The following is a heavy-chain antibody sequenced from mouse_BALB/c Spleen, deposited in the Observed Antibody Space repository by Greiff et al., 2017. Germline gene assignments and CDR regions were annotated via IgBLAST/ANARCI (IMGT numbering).Heavy chain of an antibody. CDR3: ARGGNYAMDY. Sequence: QVQLKESAAELARPGASVKMSCKASGYTFTSYTMHWVKQRPGQGLEWIGYINPSSGYTEYNQKFKDKTTLTADKSSSTAYMQLSSLTSEDSAVYYCARGGNYAMDYWGQGTSVTVSS. CDR1: GYTFTSYT. J-gene: IGHJ4*01. CDR2: INPSSGYT. D-gene: IGHD1-1*02. V-gene: IGHV1-4*02.